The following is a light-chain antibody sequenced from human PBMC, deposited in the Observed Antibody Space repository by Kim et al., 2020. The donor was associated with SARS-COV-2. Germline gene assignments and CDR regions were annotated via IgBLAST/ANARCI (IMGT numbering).Light chain of an antibody. V-gene: IGKV1-6*01. CDR1: KGIRND. Sequence: ASVGDRVTITCRESKGIRNDLGWYQQKPGKAPKLLIYAASSLQSGVPSRFSGSGSGTDFTLTISSLQPEDFATYYCLQDYNYPWTFGQGTKVDIK. CDR3: LQDYNYPWT. CDR2: AAS. J-gene: IGKJ1*01.